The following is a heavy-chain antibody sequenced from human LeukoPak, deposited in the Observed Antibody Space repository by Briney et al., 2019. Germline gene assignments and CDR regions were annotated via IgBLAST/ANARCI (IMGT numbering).Heavy chain of an antibody. CDR2: IYYSGST. V-gene: IGHV4-59*01. Sequence: SETLSLTCTVSGGSISSYYWSWIQQPPGKGLEWIAYIYYSGSTKYNPSLKSRVTISVDTSKNQFSLKLSSVTAADTAVYYCATSLAAAGDSFDYWGQGTLVTVSS. CDR1: GGSISSYY. D-gene: IGHD6-13*01. CDR3: ATSLAAAGDSFDY. J-gene: IGHJ4*02.